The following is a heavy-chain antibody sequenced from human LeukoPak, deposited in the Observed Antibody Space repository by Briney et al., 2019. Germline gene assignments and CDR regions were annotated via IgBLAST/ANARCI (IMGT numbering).Heavy chain of an antibody. CDR1: GFTFSSYS. Sequence: GGSLRLSCAASGFTFSSYSMHWVRQAPGKGLEWVAVIWYDGSNKYYADSVKGRFTISRDNSKNTLYLQMNSLRAEDTAVYYCARGLGTAVTNEYYYDSSGYYDGGLDYWGQGTLVTVSS. J-gene: IGHJ4*02. D-gene: IGHD3-22*01. CDR3: ARGLGTAVTNEYYYDSSGYYDGGLDY. V-gene: IGHV3-33*01. CDR2: IWYDGSNK.